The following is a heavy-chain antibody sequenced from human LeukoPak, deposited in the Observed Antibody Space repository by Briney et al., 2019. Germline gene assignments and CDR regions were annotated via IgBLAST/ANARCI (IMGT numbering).Heavy chain of an antibody. J-gene: IGHJ4*02. D-gene: IGHD3-16*01. Sequence: GGSLRLSCAASGFTFSDHYMDWVRQAPGKGLAWVGRIRNKANSYTTEYAASVKGRFTISRDDSKNSLYLQMNSLETEDTAVYYCARSLPDYHFEYWGQGTLVTVSS. CDR1: GFTFSDHY. CDR3: ARSLPDYHFEY. V-gene: IGHV3-72*01. CDR2: IRNKANSYTT.